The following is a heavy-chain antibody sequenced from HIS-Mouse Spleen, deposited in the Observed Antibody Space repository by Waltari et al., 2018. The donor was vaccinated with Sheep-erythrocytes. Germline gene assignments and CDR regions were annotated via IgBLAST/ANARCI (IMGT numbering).Heavy chain of an antibody. Sequence: QVQLVESGGGVVQPGRSLRLSCAASGFTFSSYAMHWVRQAPGKGLEWVAVISYDGSNKYYADSVKGRFTISRDNSKNTLYLQMNSLRAEDTAVYYCARGAFDIWGQWTMVTVSS. CDR1: GFTFSSYA. V-gene: IGHV3-30-3*01. CDR3: ARGAFDI. J-gene: IGHJ3*02. CDR2: ISYDGSNK.